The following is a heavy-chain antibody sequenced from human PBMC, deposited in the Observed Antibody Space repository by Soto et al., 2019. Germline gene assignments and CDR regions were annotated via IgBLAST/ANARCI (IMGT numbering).Heavy chain of an antibody. CDR2: ISSTGRTI. Sequence: GALRLSCGASGFTFSNYYMSWIRQAPGKGLEWVSYISSTGRTIYYADSVKGRFTVSRDNAQNSLSLHLNSLRVEDTAVYYCARSYSSGWEFDYWGQGTQVTVSS. J-gene: IGHJ4*02. V-gene: IGHV3-11*01. CDR1: GFTFSNYY. D-gene: IGHD6-19*01. CDR3: ARSYSSGWEFDY.